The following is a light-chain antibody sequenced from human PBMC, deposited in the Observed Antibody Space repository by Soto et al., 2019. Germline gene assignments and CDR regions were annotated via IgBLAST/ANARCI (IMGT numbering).Light chain of an antibody. CDR3: SSSTSSSNLYV. J-gene: IGLJ1*01. CDR2: DVS. Sequence: QSALTQPASVSGSPGQSMTSSCTGTSSDVGGYNYVSWYQQHPGKAPKLMIYDVSNRPSGVSNRFSGSKSGNTASLTISGLQAEDEADSYCSSSTSSSNLYVFGTGNEVTVL. CDR1: SSDVGGYNY. V-gene: IGLV2-14*01.